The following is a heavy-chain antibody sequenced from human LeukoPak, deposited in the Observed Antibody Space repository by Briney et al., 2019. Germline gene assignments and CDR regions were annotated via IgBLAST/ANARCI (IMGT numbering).Heavy chain of an antibody. CDR1: GYTFTSYD. J-gene: IGHJ4*02. Sequence: ASVKVSFKASGYTFTSYDINWVRQATGQGLEWMGWMNPNSGNTGYAQKFQGRVTMTRDTSITTAYMELSSLSSEDTAMYYCAREPSHHSSSSYNYWGQGTLVTVSS. D-gene: IGHD6-6*01. V-gene: IGHV1-8*01. CDR3: AREPSHHSSSSYNY. CDR2: MNPNSGNT.